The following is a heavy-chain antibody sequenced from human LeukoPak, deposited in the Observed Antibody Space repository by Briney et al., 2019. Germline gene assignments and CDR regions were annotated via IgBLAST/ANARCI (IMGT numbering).Heavy chain of an antibody. Sequence: PSETLSLTCTVSGGSISSYYWSWIRQPPGKGLEWIGYIYYSGSTNYNPSLKSRVTISVDTSKNQFSLELSSVTAADTAVYYCARQYGGNSNNDYWGQGTLVTVSS. J-gene: IGHJ4*02. CDR3: ARQYGGNSNNDY. CDR2: IYYSGST. CDR1: GGSISSYY. V-gene: IGHV4-59*08. D-gene: IGHD4-23*01.